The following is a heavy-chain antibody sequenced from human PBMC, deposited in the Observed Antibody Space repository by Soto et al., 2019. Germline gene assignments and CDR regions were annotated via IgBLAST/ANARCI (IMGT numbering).Heavy chain of an antibody. CDR1: GYAFTYYH. V-gene: IGHV1-46*01. J-gene: IGHJ5*02. Sequence: ASVKVSFKASGYAFTYYHMHWVRQAPGQGLEWLGVINPGDGRTRYTEKFQDRVTMTRDTSTSTVFMEMSSLRSDDTAVYFCARGREYSFGYNWFDPWGPGTLVTVSS. D-gene: IGHD4-4*01. CDR3: ARGREYSFGYNWFDP. CDR2: INPGDGRT.